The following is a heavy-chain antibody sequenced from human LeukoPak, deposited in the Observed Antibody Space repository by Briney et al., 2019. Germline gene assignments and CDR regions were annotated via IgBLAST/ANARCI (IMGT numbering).Heavy chain of an antibody. J-gene: IGHJ4*02. D-gene: IGHD6-6*01. CDR3: ARTYSSSSRSFDY. CDR1: GGTFSSYA. Sequence: ASVKVSCKASGGTFSSYAISWVRQAPGQRLEWMGGIIPIFGTANYAQKFQGRVTITTDESTSTAYMELSSLRSEDTAVYYCARTYSSSSRSFDYWGQGTLVTVSS. V-gene: IGHV1-69*05. CDR2: IIPIFGTA.